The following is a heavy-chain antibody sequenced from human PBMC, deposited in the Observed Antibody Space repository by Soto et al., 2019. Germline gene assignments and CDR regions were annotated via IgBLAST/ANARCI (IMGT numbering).Heavy chain of an antibody. V-gene: IGHV3-30*04. J-gene: IGHJ6*02. CDR1: GFIINNYA. D-gene: IGHD3-3*01. CDR2: ISYDGSNK. CDR3: ARRHDFGGPHYSYGMDV. Sequence: QVQLVESGGGVVQPGRSLRVSCAASGFIINNYAMHWVRQTPGKGLEWMAVISYDGSNKHYADSVKGRFTISRDNSKNTLYLQMNNLRPDDSAVYYCARRHDFGGPHYSYGMDVWGQGTTVTVSS.